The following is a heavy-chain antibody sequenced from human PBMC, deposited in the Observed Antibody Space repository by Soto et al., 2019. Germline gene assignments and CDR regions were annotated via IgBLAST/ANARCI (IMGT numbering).Heavy chain of an antibody. J-gene: IGHJ4*02. CDR2: ISSDEKIK. CDR3: ARGLRSVLDY. V-gene: IGHV3-33*01. CDR1: GFIFSNFG. Sequence: GSLLLSCVASGFIFSNFGMHWVRQAPGKGLEWVAVISSDEKIKQYADSVRGRFAISRDNSKNTLYLQMTSLRAEDTAIYYCARGLRSVLDYWGQGTLVTVSS. D-gene: IGHD5-12*01.